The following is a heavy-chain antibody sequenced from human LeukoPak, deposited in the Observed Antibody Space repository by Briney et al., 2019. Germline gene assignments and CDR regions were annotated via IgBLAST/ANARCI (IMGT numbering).Heavy chain of an antibody. CDR3: ARAQLRYFDWTYGMDV. Sequence: PSETLSLTCTVSGGSVSSGDYYWSWIRQPPGKGLEWAGYIHHSGSTYYNPSLKSRVTISVDTSKNQFSVKLSSVTAADTAVYYCARAQLRYFDWTYGMDVWGQGTTVTVSS. D-gene: IGHD3-9*01. V-gene: IGHV4-30-4*01. CDR1: GGSVSSGDYY. J-gene: IGHJ6*02. CDR2: IHHSGST.